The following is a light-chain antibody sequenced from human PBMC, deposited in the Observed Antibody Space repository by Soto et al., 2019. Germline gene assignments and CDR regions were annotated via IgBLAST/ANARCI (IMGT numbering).Light chain of an antibody. CDR3: KQHYSPLPYT. CDR2: WAS. Sequence: DIVMTQSPDSLAVSLGERATINCKSSQSVLHSSNNKNYLAWYQLKPGQPPKLLIYWASTRESGVPDRFSGSGSGTDFTLTISSLQAEDVAVYYCKQHYSPLPYTFGQGTKLEIK. CDR1: QSVLHSSNNKNY. V-gene: IGKV4-1*01. J-gene: IGKJ2*01.